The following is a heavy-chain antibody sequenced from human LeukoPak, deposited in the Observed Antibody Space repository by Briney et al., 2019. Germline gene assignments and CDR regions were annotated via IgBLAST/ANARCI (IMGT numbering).Heavy chain of an antibody. CDR3: ARSELLWFGGVNSGFDY. CDR1: GGSFSSGTFY. D-gene: IGHD3-10*01. V-gene: IGHV4-61*02. CDR2: TFTSGRT. J-gene: IGHJ4*02. Sequence: NPSQTLSLTCTVSGGSFSSGTFYWSWIRQPAGKGLEWVGRTFTSGRTHYNPSLKSRVTISVDTSKNQFSLRLSSVTAADTAVYYCARSELLWFGGVNSGFDYWGQGTLVTVSS.